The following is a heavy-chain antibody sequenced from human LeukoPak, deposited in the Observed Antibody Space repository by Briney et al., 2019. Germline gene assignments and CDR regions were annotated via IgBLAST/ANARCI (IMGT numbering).Heavy chain of an antibody. D-gene: IGHD5-12*01. CDR3: AKDGSAFREYYMDV. Sequence: GGSLRLSCAAYGFTFTNYGMHWVRQAPGKGLEWVSFIRYDGSNKYYADSVKGRFTISRDTSKRMLYLQMSSLRAEDTAVYYCAKDGSAFREYYMDVWGKGTTVTVSS. CDR2: IRYDGSNK. V-gene: IGHV3-30*02. CDR1: GFTFTNYG. J-gene: IGHJ6*03.